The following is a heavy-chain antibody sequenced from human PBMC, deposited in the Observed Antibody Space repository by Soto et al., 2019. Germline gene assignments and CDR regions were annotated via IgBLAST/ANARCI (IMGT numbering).Heavy chain of an antibody. CDR1: GFTFTLYS. CDR2: INGGSGKT. CDR3: ARYSGNYQDAFDI. V-gene: IGHV1-3*01. J-gene: IGHJ3*02. Sequence: QVQLVQSGAEVKKPGASVKVSCRASGFTFTLYSMHWVRPAPGQRLEWMGWINGGSGKTKYSQKFQGRVTIARDTSASTAYMEVSSLRSEDTAVYYCARYSGNYQDAFDIWGQGTMVTVSS. D-gene: IGHD1-26*01.